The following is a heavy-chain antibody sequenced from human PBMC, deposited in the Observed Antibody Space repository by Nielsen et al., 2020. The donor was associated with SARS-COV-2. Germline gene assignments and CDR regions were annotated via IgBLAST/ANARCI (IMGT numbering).Heavy chain of an antibody. V-gene: IGHV3-9*01. J-gene: IGHJ6*02. CDR1: GFTFDDYA. CDR2: ISWNSGGI. Sequence: GGSLRLSCAASGFTFDDYAMHWVRQAPGKGLEWVSGISWNSGGIGYADSVKGRFTISRDNAKNSLYLQMNSLRAEDTALYYCAKDSGDYGDYQYGMDVWGQGTTVTVSS. CDR3: AKDSGDYGDYQYGMDV. D-gene: IGHD4-17*01.